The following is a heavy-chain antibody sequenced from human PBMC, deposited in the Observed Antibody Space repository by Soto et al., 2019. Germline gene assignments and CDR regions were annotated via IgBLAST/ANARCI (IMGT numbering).Heavy chain of an antibody. V-gene: IGHV3-74*01. CDR2: INSDGSST. CDR3: ARETPYYDFWSGYYRDYFDY. CDR1: GFTFSSYW. J-gene: IGHJ4*02. Sequence: EVQLVESGGGLVQPGGSLRLSCAASGFTFSSYWMHWVRQAPGKGLVWVSRINSDGSSTSYADSVKGRFTISRDNAKNTLCLQMNSLRAEDTAVYYCARETPYYDFWSGYYRDYFDYWGQGTLVTVSS. D-gene: IGHD3-3*01.